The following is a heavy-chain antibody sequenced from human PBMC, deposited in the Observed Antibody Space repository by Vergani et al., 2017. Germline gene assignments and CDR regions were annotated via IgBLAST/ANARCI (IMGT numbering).Heavy chain of an antibody. CDR1: GFTFTKYA. CDR3: AKDYNIMGALHY. J-gene: IGHJ4*02. Sequence: EVQLLESGGGLVQPGGSLRLSCAASGFTFTKYAMTWVRQAPGKGLEWVSTISATVGSTYYADSVKGRFTISRDNSKNTLFLQMNSLRAEDTAVYYCAKDYNIMGALHYWGQGTLVAVSS. D-gene: IGHD5-12*01. CDR2: ISATVGST. V-gene: IGHV3-23*01.